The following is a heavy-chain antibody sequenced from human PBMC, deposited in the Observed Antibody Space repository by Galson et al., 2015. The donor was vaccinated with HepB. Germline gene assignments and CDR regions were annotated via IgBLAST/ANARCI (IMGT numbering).Heavy chain of an antibody. V-gene: IGHV3-23*01. CDR1: GFTFTTYA. Sequence: SLRLSCAASGFTFTTYAMSWVRQAPGKGLEWVSSVSGRGGDTYYADSVKGRFTVSRDNSKNTVYLQMNSLRADDTAIYYCAKDESRASMTVVIITAWDYWGQGALVTVSS. J-gene: IGHJ4*02. CDR3: AKDESRASMTVVIITAWDY. D-gene: IGHD3-22*01. CDR2: VSGRGGDT.